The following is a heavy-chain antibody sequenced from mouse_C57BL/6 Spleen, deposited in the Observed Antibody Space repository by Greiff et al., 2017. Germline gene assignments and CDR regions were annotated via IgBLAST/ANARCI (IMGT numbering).Heavy chain of an antibody. D-gene: IGHD2-3*01. J-gene: IGHJ1*03. CDR2: IYPGDGDT. CDR1: GYAFSSSW. Sequence: VQLKQSGPELVKPGASVKISCKASGYAFSSSWMNWVKQRPGKGLEWIGRIYPGDGDTNYNGKFKGKATLTADKSSSTAYMQLSSLTSEDSAVYFCTIYDGRYFDVWGTGTTVTVSS. CDR3: TIYDGRYFDV. V-gene: IGHV1-82*01.